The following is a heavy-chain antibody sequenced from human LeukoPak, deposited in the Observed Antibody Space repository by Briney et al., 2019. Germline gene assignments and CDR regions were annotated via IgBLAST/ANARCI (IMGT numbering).Heavy chain of an antibody. CDR1: GFTFSSYA. J-gene: IGHJ4*02. Sequence: GGSLRLSCAASGFTFSSYAMSWVRQAPGKGLEWVSTISGSGGSTYYADPVKGRFTNSRDNSKNTLYLQMNSLRAEDTAVYYCAKDLSGYSYGSLYWGQGTLVTVSS. CDR3: AKDLSGYSYGSLY. V-gene: IGHV3-23*01. D-gene: IGHD5-18*01. CDR2: ISGSGGST.